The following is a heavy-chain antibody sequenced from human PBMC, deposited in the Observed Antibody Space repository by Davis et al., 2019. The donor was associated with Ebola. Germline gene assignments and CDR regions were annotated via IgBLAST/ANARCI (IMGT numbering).Heavy chain of an antibody. D-gene: IGHD3-16*02. Sequence: GGSLRLSCTASGFNFASYSMTWVRQAPGKGLEWVSGISGSGANTDYTDAVKGRFTISRDNSKNTLYLRMTSLRADDTATYFCASGTYRLGDYWGQGALVTVSS. CDR2: ISGSGANT. CDR1: GFNFASYS. V-gene: IGHV3-23*01. CDR3: ASGTYRLGDY. J-gene: IGHJ4*02.